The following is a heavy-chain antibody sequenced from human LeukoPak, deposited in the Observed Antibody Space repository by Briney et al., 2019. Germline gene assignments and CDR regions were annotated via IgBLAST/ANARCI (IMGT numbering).Heavy chain of an antibody. V-gene: IGHV3-23*01. Sequence: GGTLRLSCAASGFTFSSYGMSWVRQAPGKGLEWVSAISGSGGSTYYADSVKGRFTISRDNSKKTLYLQMNSLRAEDTAVYYCATEGYYDSSGYYTDYWGQGNLVTVSS. J-gene: IGHJ4*02. D-gene: IGHD3-22*01. CDR1: GFTFSSYG. CDR3: ATEGYYDSSGYYTDY. CDR2: ISGSGGST.